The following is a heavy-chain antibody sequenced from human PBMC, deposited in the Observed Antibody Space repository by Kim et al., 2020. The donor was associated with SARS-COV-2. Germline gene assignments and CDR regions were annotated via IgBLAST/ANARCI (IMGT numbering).Heavy chain of an antibody. CDR1: GFTFNNYG. J-gene: IGHJ6*02. CDR2: ISYDGSNK. CDR3: AKGTYPGDRSGCTYYFYGVGV. Sequence: GGSLRLSCAASGFTFNNYGMHWVRQAPGKGLEWVAVISYDGSNKNYADSVKGRFTISRDNSKNTLYLQMNSLRAEDTAVYYCAKGTYPGDRSGCTYYFYGVGVWGQGATVTVSS. D-gene: IGHD6-19*01. V-gene: IGHV3-30*18.